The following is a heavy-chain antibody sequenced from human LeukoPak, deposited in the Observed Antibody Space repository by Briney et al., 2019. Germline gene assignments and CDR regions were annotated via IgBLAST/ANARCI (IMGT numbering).Heavy chain of an antibody. CDR1: GGSVSSGSYY. Sequence: SETLSLTCTVSGGSVSSGSYYWSWIRQPPGKGLEWIGYIYYSGSTNYNPSLKSRVTISVDTSKNQFSLKLSSVTAADTAVYYCAGTTVTLDYWGQGTLVTVSS. D-gene: IGHD4-11*01. J-gene: IGHJ4*02. V-gene: IGHV4-61*01. CDR2: IYYSGST. CDR3: AGTTVTLDY.